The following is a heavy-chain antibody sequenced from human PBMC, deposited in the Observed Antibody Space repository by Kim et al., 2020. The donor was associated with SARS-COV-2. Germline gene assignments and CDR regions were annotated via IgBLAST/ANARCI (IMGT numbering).Heavy chain of an antibody. Sequence: GGSLRLSCAASGFTFSSYAMSWVRQAPGKGLEWVSAISGSGGSTYYADSVKGRFTISRDNSKNTLYLQMNSLRAEDTAVYYCAKWGSKGYYDSSGYGIGDYWGQGTLVTVSS. CDR1: GFTFSSYA. CDR2: ISGSGGST. J-gene: IGHJ4*02. V-gene: IGHV3-23*01. CDR3: AKWGSKGYYDSSGYGIGDY. D-gene: IGHD3-22*01.